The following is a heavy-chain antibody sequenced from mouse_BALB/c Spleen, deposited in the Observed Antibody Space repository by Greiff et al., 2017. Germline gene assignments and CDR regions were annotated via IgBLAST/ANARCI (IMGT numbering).Heavy chain of an antibody. V-gene: IGHV5-9-4*01. CDR2: ISSGGSYT. Sequence: VQLKESGGGLVKPGGSLKLSCAASGFTFSSYAMSWVRQSPEKRLEWVAEISSGGSYTYYPDTVTGRFTISRDNAKNTLYLEMSSLRSEDTAMYYCARDAMITTGVPFAYWGQGTLVTVSA. CDR1: GFTFSSYA. D-gene: IGHD2-4*01. CDR3: ARDAMITTGVPFAY. J-gene: IGHJ3*01.